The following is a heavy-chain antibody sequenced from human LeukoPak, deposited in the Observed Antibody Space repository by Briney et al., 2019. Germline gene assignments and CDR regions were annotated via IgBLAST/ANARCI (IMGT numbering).Heavy chain of an antibody. CDR3: ARIGHEDYYLDY. CDR2: IYYSGST. CDR1: GDSTSSAY. V-gene: IGHV4-59*01. J-gene: IGHJ4*02. Sequence: SETLSLTCTVRGDSTSSAYGSWVWPRLERGLEWTGYIYYSGSTNYNPSLTSRVTISVDTSKKQFSLKLSSVTAADTAVYYCARIGHEDYYLDYWGQGTLVTVSS.